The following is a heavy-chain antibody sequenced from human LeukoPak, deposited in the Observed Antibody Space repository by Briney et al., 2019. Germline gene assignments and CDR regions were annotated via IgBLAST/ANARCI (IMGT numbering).Heavy chain of an antibody. V-gene: IGHV1-2*06. D-gene: IGHD3-16*01. CDR2: INPNSGGT. J-gene: IGHJ4*02. Sequence: ASVKVSCKASGYTFTGYYMHWVRQAPGQGLEWMGRINPNSGGTNYAQKFQGRVTMTRDTSISTAYMELSRPRSDDTAVYYCAREPYMITFGGVTPSRDYWGQGTLVTVSS. CDR1: GYTFTGYY. CDR3: AREPYMITFGGVTPSRDY.